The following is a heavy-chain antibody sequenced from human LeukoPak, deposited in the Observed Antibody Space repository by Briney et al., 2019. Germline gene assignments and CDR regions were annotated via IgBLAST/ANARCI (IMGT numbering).Heavy chain of an antibody. CDR1: GLTFSSYW. CDR2: IKGDRSET. Sequence: GGSLRLSCAASGLTFSSYWMHWVRQAPGKGLTWVSRIKGDRSETSYADSVKGRFTISRDNARNTVDLQMNSLRPDDTAIYYCTGDRVFFGLDLWGQGTTVTVSS. CDR3: TGDRVFFGLDL. J-gene: IGHJ6*02. V-gene: IGHV3-74*03.